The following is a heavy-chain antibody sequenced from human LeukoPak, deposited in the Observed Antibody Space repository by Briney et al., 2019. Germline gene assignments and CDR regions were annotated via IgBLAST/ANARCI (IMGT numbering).Heavy chain of an antibody. D-gene: IGHD3-22*01. J-gene: IGHJ4*02. V-gene: IGHV5-51*01. CDR3: AMAATGGYYSHIDY. CDR2: IYPGDSDT. CDR1: GYSSTSYW. Sequence: GESLKISCKGSGYSSTSYWIGWVRQMPGKGLEWMGIIYPGDSDTRYSPSFQGQVTISADKSITTAYLQWSSLKASDTAIYDCAMAATGGYYSHIDYGGQGTLVSVSS.